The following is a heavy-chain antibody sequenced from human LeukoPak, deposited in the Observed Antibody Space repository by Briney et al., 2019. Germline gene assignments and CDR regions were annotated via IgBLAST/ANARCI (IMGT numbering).Heavy chain of an antibody. V-gene: IGHV4-59*01. CDR2: IYNSGST. CDR3: ARGGWYSHY. D-gene: IGHD6-19*01. Sequence: PSGTLSLTCTVSGGSISSYYWSWIRQPPGKGLEWIGYIYNSGSTKYNPSLKSRVTMSMDTSKNQFSLKLSSVTAADTAVYYCARGGWYSHYWGQGTLVTVSS. J-gene: IGHJ4*02. CDR1: GGSISSYY.